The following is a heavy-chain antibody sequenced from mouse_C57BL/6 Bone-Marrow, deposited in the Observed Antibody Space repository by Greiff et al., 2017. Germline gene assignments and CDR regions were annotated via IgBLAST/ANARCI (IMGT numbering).Heavy chain of an antibody. J-gene: IGHJ4*01. CDR3: AAPFYAMDY. CDR1: GFSLTSYG. CDR2: LWRGGST. V-gene: IGHV2-5*01. Sequence: VKVEESGPGLVQPSQSLSITCTVPGFSLTSYGVHWFRQSLGKGLVWLGVLWRGGSTDYNAAFMSRLSITKDNSKSQVFFKMNSLQADDTAIYYCAAPFYAMDYWGQGTSVTVSS.